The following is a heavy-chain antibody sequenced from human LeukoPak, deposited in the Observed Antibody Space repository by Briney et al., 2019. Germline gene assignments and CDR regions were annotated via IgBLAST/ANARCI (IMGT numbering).Heavy chain of an antibody. CDR2: IYYSGST. Sequence: ASETLSLACTVSGGSISSSSYYWGWIRQPPGKGLEWIGSIYYSGSTYYNPSLKSRVTISVDTSKNQFSLKLSSVTAADTAVYYCARRAGITGTTGYLDYWGQGTLVTVSS. CDR1: GGSISSSSYY. D-gene: IGHD1-14*01. J-gene: IGHJ4*02. V-gene: IGHV4-39*01. CDR3: ARRAGITGTTGYLDY.